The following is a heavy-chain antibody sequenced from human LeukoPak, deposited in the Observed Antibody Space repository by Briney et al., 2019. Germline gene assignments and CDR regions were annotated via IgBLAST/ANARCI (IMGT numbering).Heavy chain of an antibody. D-gene: IGHD2-15*01. CDR1: GFTLSGSA. Sequence: GGSLRLSCAASGFTLSGSALHWVRQASGKGLEWVGHIRSKANSYATSYAASVKGRFTISRDDSKNTAYLQMNSLKTEDTAVYYCTRYKPDCSGGSCPHYGMDVWGQGTTVTVSS. CDR3: TRYKPDCSGGSCPHYGMDV. J-gene: IGHJ6*02. CDR2: IRSKANSYAT. V-gene: IGHV3-73*01.